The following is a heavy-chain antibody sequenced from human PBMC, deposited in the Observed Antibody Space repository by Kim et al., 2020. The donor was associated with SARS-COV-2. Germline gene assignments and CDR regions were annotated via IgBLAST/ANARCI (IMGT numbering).Heavy chain of an antibody. CDR1: GFTFSSYA. D-gene: IGHD7-27*01. J-gene: IGHJ2*01. CDR2: IYSGGSST. V-gene: IGHV3-23*03. Sequence: GGSLRLSCAASGFTFSSYAMSWVRQAPGKGLEWVSVIYSGGSSTYYADSVKGRFTISRDNSKNTLYLQMNSLRAEDTAVYYCAKDSSGDSYFDLWGRGTL. CDR3: AKDSSGDSYFDL.